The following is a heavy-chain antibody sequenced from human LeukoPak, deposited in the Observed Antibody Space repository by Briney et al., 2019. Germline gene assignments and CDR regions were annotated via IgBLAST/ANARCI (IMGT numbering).Heavy chain of an antibody. CDR3: ARDEYSYGYRAYFDY. V-gene: IGHV3-21*01. Sequence: GGSLRLSCAASGFTFSSYAMNWVRQAPGKGLEWVSGITGRGEHMFYAGSVKGRFTISRDNAKNSLYLQMNSLRAEDTAVYYCARDEYSYGYRAYFDYWGQGTLVTVSS. J-gene: IGHJ4*02. D-gene: IGHD5-18*01. CDR1: GFTFSSYA. CDR2: ITGRGEHM.